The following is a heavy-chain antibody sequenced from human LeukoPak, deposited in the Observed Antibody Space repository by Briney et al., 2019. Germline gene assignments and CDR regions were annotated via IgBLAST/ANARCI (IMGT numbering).Heavy chain of an antibody. D-gene: IGHD6-19*01. V-gene: IGHV3-21*01. CDR3: ARDQWLVRDHYMDV. Sequence: GGSLRPSCAASGFTFGNYGMSWVRQAPGKGLEWVSSISSSSSYIYYADSVKGRFTISRDNAKNSLYLQMNSLRAEDTAVYYCARDQWLVRDHYMDVWGKGTTVIVSS. CDR2: ISSSSSYI. J-gene: IGHJ6*03. CDR1: GFTFGNYG.